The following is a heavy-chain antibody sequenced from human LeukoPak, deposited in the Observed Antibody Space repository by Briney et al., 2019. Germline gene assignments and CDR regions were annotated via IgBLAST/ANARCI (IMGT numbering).Heavy chain of an antibody. CDR2: IYYSGST. CDR1: GGSISSRSYY. J-gene: IGHJ1*01. CDR3: AKQDLASFEELFK. Sequence: PAETLSLTCSVSGGSISSRSYYWGWIRQPPGKGLERIGSIYYSGSTYYNPSLKSRVTISLDTFKNHFSLKLKSVTAADTAVYYCAKQDLASFEELFKWGQGTLVTVSS. D-gene: IGHD3-10*01. V-gene: IGHV4-39*01.